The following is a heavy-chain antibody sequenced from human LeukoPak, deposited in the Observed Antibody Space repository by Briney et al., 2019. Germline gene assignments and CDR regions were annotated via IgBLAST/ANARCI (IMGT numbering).Heavy chain of an antibody. Sequence: GGSLRLSCAASGFTFSSYAMSWVRQAPGKGLEWVSAISGSGGSTYYADSVKGRFTISRDNSKNTLYLQMNSLRAEDTAVYYCATMVTSPTYCYDSSGYEDYWGQGTLVTVSS. CDR3: ATMVTSPTYCYDSSGYEDY. J-gene: IGHJ4*02. D-gene: IGHD3-22*01. CDR1: GFTFSSYA. V-gene: IGHV3-23*01. CDR2: ISGSGGST.